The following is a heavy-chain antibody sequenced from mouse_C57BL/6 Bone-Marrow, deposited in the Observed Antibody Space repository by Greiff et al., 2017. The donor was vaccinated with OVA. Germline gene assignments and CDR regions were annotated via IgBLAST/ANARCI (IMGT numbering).Heavy chain of an antibody. CDR2: LSSGSSTI. V-gene: IGHV5-17*01. D-gene: IGHD2-4*01. CDR3: ARSDYDYFDY. Sequence: EVMLVESGGGLVKPGGSLKLSCAASGFTFSDYGMHWVRQAPEKGLEWVAYLSSGSSTIYYADTVKGRFTISRDNAKNTLFLQMTSLRSEDTAMYYCARSDYDYFDYWGQGTTLTVSS. J-gene: IGHJ2*01. CDR1: GFTFSDYG.